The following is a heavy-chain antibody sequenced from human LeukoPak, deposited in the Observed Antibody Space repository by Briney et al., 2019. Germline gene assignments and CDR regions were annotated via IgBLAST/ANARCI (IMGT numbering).Heavy chain of an antibody. CDR1: GFTFSSYW. V-gene: IGHV4-59*01. Sequence: GSLRLSCAASGFTFSSYWMSWIRQSPGKGPEWIGYNYNSGSTNYNPSLKSRVTISLDTSKKQFSLKLTSVTAADTAIYYCATEYCASSSCRFDSWGQGTLVTVSS. CDR3: ATEYCASSSCRFDS. CDR2: NYNSGST. D-gene: IGHD2-2*01. J-gene: IGHJ4*02.